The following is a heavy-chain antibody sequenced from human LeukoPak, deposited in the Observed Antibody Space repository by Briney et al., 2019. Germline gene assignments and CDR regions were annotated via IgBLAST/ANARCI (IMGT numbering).Heavy chain of an antibody. CDR2: IYHSGST. CDR1: GYSISSGYY. D-gene: IGHD2-15*01. V-gene: IGHV4-38-2*02. CDR3: ARGTSYRDIVVVVAATGAFDI. J-gene: IGHJ3*02. Sequence: SETLSLTCTVSGYSISSGYYWGWIRQPPGKGLEWIGSIYHSGSTYYNPSLKSRVTISVDTSKNQFSLKLSSVTAADTAVYYCARGTSYRDIVVVVAATGAFDIWGQGTMVTVSS.